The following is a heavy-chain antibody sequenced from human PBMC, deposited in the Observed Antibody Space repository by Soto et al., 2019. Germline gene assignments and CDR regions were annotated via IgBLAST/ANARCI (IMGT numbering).Heavy chain of an antibody. CDR2: MLYSGLT. D-gene: IGHD1-26*01. CDR1: GYSVSSSDYY. V-gene: IGHV4-39*01. Sequence: SETLSLTCSVSGYSVSSSDYYWAWIRQPPGKGLEWIGSMLYSGLTYYNPSLKSRVTLSVDTSKNQFSVRLNSVTASDTAVHYCAPLNGSLSGPYGSHVWGQGTTVTVSS. CDR3: APLNGSLSGPYGSHV. J-gene: IGHJ6*02.